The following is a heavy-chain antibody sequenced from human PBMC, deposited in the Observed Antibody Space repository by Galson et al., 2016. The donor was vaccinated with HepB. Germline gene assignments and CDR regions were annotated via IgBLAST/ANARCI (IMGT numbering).Heavy chain of an antibody. CDR1: GGSVRSSDY. CDR2: VYHGGTT. J-gene: IGHJ5*02. Sequence: SETLSLTCAVSGGSVRSSDYWSWVRQSPGKGLEWIGEVYHGGTTNYNPSLKSRVTISVDKSKNRFSLNLTSVTAADTAIYYCARTNYAYSRLDPWGQGTLVTVSS. V-gene: IGHV4-4*02. CDR3: ARTNYAYSRLDP. D-gene: IGHD4/OR15-4a*01.